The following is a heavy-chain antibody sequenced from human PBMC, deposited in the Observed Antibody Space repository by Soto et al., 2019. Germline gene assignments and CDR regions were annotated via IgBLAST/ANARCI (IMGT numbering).Heavy chain of an antibody. V-gene: IGHV4-4*02. CDR3: AKARSSSPHYFXY. CDR2: IYHSGST. Sequence: PSETLXLTCAVSGGSISSSNWWSWVRQPPGKGLEWIGEIYHSGSTNYNPSLKSRVTISVDKSKNQFSLKLSSVTAADTAVYYSAKARSSSPHYFXYWGQGTLVXVSS. J-gene: IGHJ4*02. D-gene: IGHD6-13*01. CDR1: GGSISSSNW.